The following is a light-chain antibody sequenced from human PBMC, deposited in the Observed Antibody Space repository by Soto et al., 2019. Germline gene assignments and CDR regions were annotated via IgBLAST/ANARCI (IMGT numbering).Light chain of an antibody. Sequence: IVMTQSPATLSVSPWERATLSCRASRSVSSNLAWYQQKPGQAPSLLIYGASTRATGIPARFSGSGSGTEFTLTISSLQSEDFALYYCQQYNNWPAITFGQGTRLEIK. CDR3: QQYNNWPAIT. CDR1: RSVSSN. CDR2: GAS. J-gene: IGKJ5*01. V-gene: IGKV3D-15*01.